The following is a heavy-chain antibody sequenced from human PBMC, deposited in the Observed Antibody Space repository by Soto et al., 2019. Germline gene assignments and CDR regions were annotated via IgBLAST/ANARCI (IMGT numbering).Heavy chain of an antibody. Sequence: ASVKVSCKASGYTFTSYAMHWVRQAPGQRLEWMGWINAGNGNTKYSQKFQGRVTITRDTSASTAYMELSSLRSEDTAVYHCAIVWEYSSSSPWLDPCGQGPVVPV. J-gene: IGHJ5*02. CDR3: AIVWEYSSSSPWLDP. CDR2: INAGNGNT. CDR1: GYTFTSYA. V-gene: IGHV1-3*01. D-gene: IGHD6-6*01.